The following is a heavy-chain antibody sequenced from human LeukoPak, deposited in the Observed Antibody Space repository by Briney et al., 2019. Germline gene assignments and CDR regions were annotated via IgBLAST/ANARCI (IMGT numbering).Heavy chain of an antibody. CDR1: GGSISSYY. CDR3: ASAPPEEDAFDI. J-gene: IGHJ3*02. Sequence: PSETLSLTCTVSGGSISSYYWSWIRQPPGKGLEWIGYIYYSGSTNYNPSLKSRVTISVDTSKNQFSLKLSSVTAADTAVYYCASAPPEEDAFDIWGQGTMVTVSS. CDR2: IYYSGST. V-gene: IGHV4-59*12.